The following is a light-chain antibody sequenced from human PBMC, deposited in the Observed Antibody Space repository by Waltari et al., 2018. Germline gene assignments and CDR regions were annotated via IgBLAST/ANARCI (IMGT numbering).Light chain of an antibody. CDR2: GAS. V-gene: IGKV3-20*01. CDR1: QSVSSSY. J-gene: IGKJ2*01. CDR3: QQYGSSPYT. Sequence: VLTQSPGTLSLSPGERATLSCRASQSVSSSYLAWYQQKPGQAPRLLIYGASSRATGIPDRFSGSGSGTDFTLTISRLEPEDFAVYYCQQYGSSPYTFGQGTKLEIK.